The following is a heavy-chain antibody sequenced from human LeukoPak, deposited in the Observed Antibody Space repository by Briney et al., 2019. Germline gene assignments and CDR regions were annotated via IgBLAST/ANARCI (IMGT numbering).Heavy chain of an antibody. J-gene: IGHJ4*02. V-gene: IGHV3-21*01. CDR2: ISSSSSYI. D-gene: IGHD2-2*01. Sequence: GGPLRLSCAASGFTFSSYSMNWVRQAPGKGLEWVSSISSSSSYIYYADSVKGRFTIPRDNAKNSLYLQMNSLRAEDTAVYYCARDRDCSSTSCYFDYWGQGTLVTVSS. CDR1: GFTFSSYS. CDR3: ARDRDCSSTSCYFDY.